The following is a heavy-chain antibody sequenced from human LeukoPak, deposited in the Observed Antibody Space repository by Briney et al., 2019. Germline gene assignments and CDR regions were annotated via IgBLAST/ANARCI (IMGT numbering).Heavy chain of an antibody. CDR2: ISAYNGNT. CDR1: GYTFTSYG. Sequence: PGASVKVSCEASGYTFTSYGISWVRQAPGQGLEWMGWISAYNGNTNYAQKLQGRVTMTTDTSTSTAYMELSRLRSDDTAVYYCASRGGYCSSTSCPYWNYYMDVWGKGTTVTVSS. D-gene: IGHD2-2*01. V-gene: IGHV1-18*01. J-gene: IGHJ6*03. CDR3: ASRGGYCSSTSCPYWNYYMDV.